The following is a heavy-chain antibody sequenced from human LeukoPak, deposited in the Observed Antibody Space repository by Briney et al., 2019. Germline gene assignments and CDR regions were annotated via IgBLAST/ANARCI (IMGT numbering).Heavy chain of an antibody. D-gene: IGHD3-9*01. Sequence: PGGSLRLSCAASGFTFSSYGMHWVRQAPGKGLEWVAVISYDGSNKYYADSVKGRFTISRDNSKNTLYLQMNSLRAEDTAVYYCAKDHGPLRPYGILTGYYYYYYGMDVWGQGTTVTVSS. CDR1: GFTFSSYG. J-gene: IGHJ6*02. CDR3: AKDHGPLRPYGILTGYYYYYYGMDV. CDR2: ISYDGSNK. V-gene: IGHV3-30*18.